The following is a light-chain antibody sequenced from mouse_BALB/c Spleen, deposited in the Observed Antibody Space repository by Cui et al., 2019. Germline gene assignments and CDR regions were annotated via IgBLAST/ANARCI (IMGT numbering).Light chain of an antibody. CDR2: AAP. V-gene: IGKV12-98*01. J-gene: IGKJ1*01. CDR1: QTIDTR. Sequence: DIQMTQSPASKSASLGESVIITCLTSQTIDTRLAWYQQKPGNPPQLLNYAAPSLADGVPSRFSGSGSGTKFFSMISSLQAEFCVNYYRQRLCSTPRTFGGGTKLEIK. CDR3: QRLCSTPRT.